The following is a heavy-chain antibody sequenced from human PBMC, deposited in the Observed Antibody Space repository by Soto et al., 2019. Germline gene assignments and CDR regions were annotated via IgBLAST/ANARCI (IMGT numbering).Heavy chain of an antibody. CDR1: GFTFTSSA. J-gene: IGHJ5*02. Sequence: SVKVSCKASGFTFTSSAVQWVRQARGQRLEWIGWIVVGSGNTNYAQKFQERVTITRDMSTSTAYMELSSLRSEDTAVYYCARGEYDILTGYYSNWFDPWGQGTLVTVSS. D-gene: IGHD3-9*01. CDR3: ARGEYDILTGYYSNWFDP. V-gene: IGHV1-58*01. CDR2: IVVGSGNT.